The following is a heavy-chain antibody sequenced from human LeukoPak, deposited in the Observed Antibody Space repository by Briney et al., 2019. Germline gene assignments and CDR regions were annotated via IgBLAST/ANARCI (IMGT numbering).Heavy chain of an antibody. D-gene: IGHD1-26*01. CDR3: AKGGATRGRFEN. V-gene: IGHV3-7*01. Sequence: GGSLRLSCATSGFPFNVQTMSWVRQAPGKGLNWVASMREDGTEIYYADSVKGRFTISRDNPTNSLYLQMNSLRAEDTAVYYCAKGGATRGRFENWGQGTRVTVSS. CDR2: MREDGTEI. J-gene: IGHJ4*02. CDR1: GFPFNVQT.